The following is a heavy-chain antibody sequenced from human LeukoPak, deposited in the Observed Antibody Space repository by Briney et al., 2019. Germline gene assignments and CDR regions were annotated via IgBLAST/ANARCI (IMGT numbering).Heavy chain of an antibody. V-gene: IGHV1-2*02. CDR2: INPNSGDT. J-gene: IGHJ5*02. CDR3: ARDNSVGDNAWWFDP. Sequence: GASVKVSCKASGYTFTGYYMHWVRQAPGQGLEWMGWINPNSGDTNYAQKFQGRVTMTRDTSISTAYMELTRLRSDDTAVCYCARDNSVGDNAWWFDPWGQGTLVTVSS. D-gene: IGHD1-26*01. CDR1: GYTFTGYY.